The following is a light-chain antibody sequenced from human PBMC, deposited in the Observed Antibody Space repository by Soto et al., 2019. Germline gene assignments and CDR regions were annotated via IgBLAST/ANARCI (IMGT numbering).Light chain of an antibody. CDR2: GAS. CDR3: HQYEIAPKT. J-gene: IGKJ1*01. V-gene: IGKV3-20*01. Sequence: EIVLTQSPGTLSLSPGERATLSCRASQSLVSNHLAWYQQKPGQAPRLLIYGASSRATGIPDRFSGSGSGTDFTLSISRVEPEDFAVYYCHQYEIAPKTFGQGTKVEIK. CDR1: QSLVSNH.